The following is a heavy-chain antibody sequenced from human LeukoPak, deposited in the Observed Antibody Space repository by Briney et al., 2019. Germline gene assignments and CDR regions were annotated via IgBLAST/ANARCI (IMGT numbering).Heavy chain of an antibody. Sequence: QSGGSLRLSCAASGFTFSSYAMSWVRQAPGKGLEWVSGISGSGGSTYYADSVKGRFTISRDNSKNTLYLQMNSLRAEDTAVYYCAKVPSSWYYFDYWGQGTLVTVSS. D-gene: IGHD6-13*01. V-gene: IGHV3-23*01. CDR2: ISGSGGST. CDR3: AKVPSSWYYFDY. CDR1: GFTFSSYA. J-gene: IGHJ4*02.